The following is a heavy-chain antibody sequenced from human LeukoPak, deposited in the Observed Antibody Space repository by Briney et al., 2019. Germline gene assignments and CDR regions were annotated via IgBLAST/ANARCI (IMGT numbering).Heavy chain of an antibody. D-gene: IGHD3-10*01. CDR2: IKQDGSEK. Sequence: PGGSLRLSCAASGFTFSSYWMSWVRQAPGKGLEWVANIKQDGSEKYYVDSVKGRFTTSRDNAKNSLYLQMNSLRAEDTAVYYCAKGGGKYYYGSGSYLGYWGQGTLVTVSS. J-gene: IGHJ4*02. V-gene: IGHV3-7*01. CDR1: GFTFSSYW. CDR3: AKGGGKYYYGSGSYLGY.